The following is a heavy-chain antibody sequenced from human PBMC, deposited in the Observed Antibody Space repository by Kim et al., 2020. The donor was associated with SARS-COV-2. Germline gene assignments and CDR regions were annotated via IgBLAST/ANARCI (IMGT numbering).Heavy chain of an antibody. Sequence: SETLSLTCSVSGDSFTTKSFYWGWFRQPPGKGLEWIGSVSNSGNSDHYNPPLKSRVAISIDTSKDLPSLKLRSVTAADTAVYYCARQKAQKGEWSFDYWG. CDR3: ARQKAQKGEWSFDY. V-gene: IGHV4-39*01. J-gene: IGHJ4*01. CDR2: VSNSGNSD. D-gene: IGHD3-16*01. CDR1: GDSFTTKSFY.